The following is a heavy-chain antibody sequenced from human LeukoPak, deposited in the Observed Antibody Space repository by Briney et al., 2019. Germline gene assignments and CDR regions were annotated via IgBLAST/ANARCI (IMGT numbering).Heavy chain of an antibody. CDR2: ISYDGSNK. CDR1: GFTFSSYG. D-gene: IGHD3-3*01. V-gene: IGHV3-30*19. Sequence: GSLRLSCAASGFTFSSYGMHWVRQAPGKGLEWVAVISYDGSNKYYADSVRGRFTISRDNSKNTVYLQMNSLRAEDTAVYYCAREITVFGVVPSDFYYGMDVWGQGTTVTVSS. CDR3: AREITVFGVVPSDFYYGMDV. J-gene: IGHJ6*02.